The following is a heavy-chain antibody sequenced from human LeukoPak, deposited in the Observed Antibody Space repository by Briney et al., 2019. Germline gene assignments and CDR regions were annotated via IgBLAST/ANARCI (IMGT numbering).Heavy chain of an antibody. D-gene: IGHD3-10*01. CDR1: GYSFTAFY. CDR2: IHPRSGET. V-gene: IGHV1-2*02. J-gene: IGHJ4*02. CDR3: ARDGEYGTGSYYRGCFDY. Sequence: ASVKVSCKASGYSFTAFYIHWVRQAPGQGLEWMGWIHPRSGETNYAYKFRGRVTMTRDTSISTTYMDLGSLGSDDTAVYYCARDGEYGTGSYYRGCFDYWGQGALVTVSS.